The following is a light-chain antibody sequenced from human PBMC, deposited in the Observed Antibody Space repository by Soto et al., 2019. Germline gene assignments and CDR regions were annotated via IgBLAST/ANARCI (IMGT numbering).Light chain of an antibody. J-gene: IGLJ1*01. CDR1: SSDVGGYNY. CDR2: EVS. CDR3: SSYTSSSTNV. V-gene: IGLV2-14*01. Sequence: QSALTQPASVSGSPGQSITISCTGTSSDVGGYNYVSWYQQHPGKAPKLMIYEVSNRPSGVSNRFSGSKSGNTASLTICGLQAEDDANYYCSSYTSSSTNVFGPGTKLTVL.